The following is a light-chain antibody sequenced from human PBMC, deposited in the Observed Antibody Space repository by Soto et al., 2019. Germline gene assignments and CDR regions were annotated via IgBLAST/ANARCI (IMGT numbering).Light chain of an antibody. V-gene: IGLV2-14*01. CDR1: SSDVGGYNY. CDR3: CSYTTNNPCQIV. Sequence: QSVLTQPASVSGSPGQSITISCTGTSSDVGGYNYVSWYQQRPGKAPKFMIYDVSNRPSGVSNRFSGSKSGNTASLTISGLQAEDEADYYCCSYTTNNPCQIVFRTGTKVTVL. J-gene: IGLJ1*01. CDR2: DVS.